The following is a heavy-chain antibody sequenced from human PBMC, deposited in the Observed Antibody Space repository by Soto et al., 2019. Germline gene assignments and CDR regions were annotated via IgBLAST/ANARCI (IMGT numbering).Heavy chain of an antibody. CDR1: GYTKRIHG. J-gene: IGHJ6*03. V-gene: IGHV1-18*01. Sequence: ASVKGACKASGYTKRIHGSSWVRQAQGQGLEWMGWISVDNGDTNYAQKLQGRVTVTTDTSTSTAYMELRSLRSEDTAVYYCARMVRGSNIDYYHYMDVWGKGTTVTV. D-gene: IGHD3-10*01. CDR3: ARMVRGSNIDYYHYMDV. CDR2: ISVDNGDT.